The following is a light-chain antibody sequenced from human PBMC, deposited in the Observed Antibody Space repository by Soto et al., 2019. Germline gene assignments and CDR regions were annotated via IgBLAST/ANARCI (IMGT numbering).Light chain of an antibody. CDR2: KAS. J-gene: IGKJ1*01. CDR1: QSISSW. Sequence: DIQMTQSPSTLSASVGDRVTITCRASQSISSWLAWYQQKPGKAPKLLIYKASSLESGVPSRFSGSGSGTEFTLTISSLQPDDFATYYCQQYNSYSWTFDQATKVAIK. V-gene: IGKV1-5*03. CDR3: QQYNSYSWT.